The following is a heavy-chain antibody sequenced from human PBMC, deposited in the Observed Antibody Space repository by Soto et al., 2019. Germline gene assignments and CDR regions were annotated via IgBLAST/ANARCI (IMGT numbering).Heavy chain of an antibody. CDR2: ISPYNRDT. V-gene: IGHV1-18*01. CDR1: GYTFTSYG. Sequence: QVQLVQSGAEVKKPGTSVKVSCKASGYTFTSYGFSWVRQAPGQGLEWMGWISPYNRDTNYAQRLQGRVTMTTDTSTSTAYMELRSLRSDDTAVYYCASASGWPYYFDYWGQGTLVAVSS. D-gene: IGHD6-19*01. CDR3: ASASGWPYYFDY. J-gene: IGHJ4*02.